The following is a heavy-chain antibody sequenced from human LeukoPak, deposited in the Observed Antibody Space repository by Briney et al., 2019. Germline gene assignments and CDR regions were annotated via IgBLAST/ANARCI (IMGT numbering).Heavy chain of an antibody. D-gene: IGHD3-22*01. J-gene: IGHJ4*02. Sequence: SVKVSCKASGGTFSSYAISWVRQAPGQGLEWMGRIIPILGIANYAQKFQGRVTITADKSTSTAYMELSSLRSEDTAVYYCAREGYYDSSGESPFDYWGQGTLVTVSS. CDR2: IIPILGIA. V-gene: IGHV1-69*04. CDR1: GGTFSSYA. CDR3: AREGYYDSSGESPFDY.